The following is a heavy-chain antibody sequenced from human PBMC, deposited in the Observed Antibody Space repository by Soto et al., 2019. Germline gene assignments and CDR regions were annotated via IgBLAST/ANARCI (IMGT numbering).Heavy chain of an antibody. Sequence: GESLKISCKGSGYTFTDYWINWVRQMPGKGLEWMGRIDPSDSYTKYSPSFQGHVTISADKSISTAYLEWSSLEASDTAMYYCARARSITIFGVVGFEMDVWGQGTTVTVSS. CDR3: ARARSITIFGVVGFEMDV. J-gene: IGHJ6*02. D-gene: IGHD3-3*01. CDR2: IDPSDSYT. CDR1: GYTFTDYW. V-gene: IGHV5-10-1*01.